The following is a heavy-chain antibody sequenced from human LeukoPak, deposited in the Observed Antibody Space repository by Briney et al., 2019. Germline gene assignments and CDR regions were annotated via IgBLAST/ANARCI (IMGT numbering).Heavy chain of an antibody. J-gene: IGHJ5*02. Sequence: SETLSLTCAVYGGSFSGYYWSWIRQPPGEGLEWIGEINHSGSTNYNPSLKSRVTISVDTSKNQFSLKVSSVTAADTAVYYCAREVQLATNWFDPWGQGTLVTVSS. CDR1: GGSFSGYY. CDR2: INHSGST. V-gene: IGHV4-34*01. CDR3: AREVQLATNWFDP. D-gene: IGHD1-1*01.